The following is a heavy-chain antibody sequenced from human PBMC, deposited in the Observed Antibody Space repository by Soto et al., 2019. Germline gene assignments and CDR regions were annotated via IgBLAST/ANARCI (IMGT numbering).Heavy chain of an antibody. CDR3: ARNSPIGSVFSGYDVIDL. CDR1: GGTFSTST. Sequence: QVQLVQSGAEVKEPGSSVKVSCKSSGGTFSTSTFTWVRQAPGQGLEWMGRIIPILDTADYSQRFQGRVTITADKSTSTVCMELSSLGSEDTGIYYCARNSPIGSVFSGYDVIDLWGQGTQVIVS. J-gene: IGHJ4*02. D-gene: IGHD5-12*01. V-gene: IGHV1-69*08. CDR2: IIPILDTA.